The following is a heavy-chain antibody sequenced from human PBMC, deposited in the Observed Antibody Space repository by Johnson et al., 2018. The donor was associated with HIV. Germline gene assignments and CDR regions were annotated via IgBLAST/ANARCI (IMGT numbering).Heavy chain of an antibody. CDR3: ARDKGSYSPGAFDI. V-gene: IGHV3-30-3*01. Sequence: QVQLVESGGGLVQPGGSLKLSCAASGFTFSSYAMHWVRQAPGKGLEWVAVISYDGSNKYYADSVKGRFTISRDNSKNTLYLQMNSLRAEDTAVYYCARDKGSYSPGAFDIWGQGTMVTVSS. D-gene: IGHD1-26*01. CDR1: GFTFSSYA. J-gene: IGHJ3*02. CDR2: ISYDGSNK.